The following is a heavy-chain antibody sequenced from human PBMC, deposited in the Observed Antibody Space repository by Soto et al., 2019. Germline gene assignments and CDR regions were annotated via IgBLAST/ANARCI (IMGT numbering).Heavy chain of an antibody. D-gene: IGHD1-1*01. V-gene: IGHV3-53*01. CDR2: LYDVDGT. CDR1: GLTVSGKKY. J-gene: IGHJ3*02. Sequence: DVHLVESGGGLIQPGGSLRLSCTVFGLTVSGKKYLAWVRQAPGKGLEWVSALYDVDGTYYADSVKGRFTTSGDSSKTSVYLQINSLRPDDTAVYFCATWHQREHAYHIWGQGTAVTVSS. CDR3: ATWHQREHAYHI.